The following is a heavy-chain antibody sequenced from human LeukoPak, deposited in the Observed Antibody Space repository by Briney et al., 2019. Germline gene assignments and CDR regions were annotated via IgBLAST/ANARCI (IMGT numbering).Heavy chain of an antibody. CDR3: ARDHDSGWLMNANYFDY. CDR1: GFTFSSYS. D-gene: IGHD6-19*01. V-gene: IGHV3-21*01. CDR2: ISSSSSYI. J-gene: IGHJ4*02. Sequence: GGSLRLSCAASGFTFSSYSMNWVRQAPGKGLEWVSSISSSSSYIYYADSMKGRFTISRDNAKNSLYLQMNSLRAEDTAVYYCARDHDSGWLMNANYFDYWGQGALVTVSS.